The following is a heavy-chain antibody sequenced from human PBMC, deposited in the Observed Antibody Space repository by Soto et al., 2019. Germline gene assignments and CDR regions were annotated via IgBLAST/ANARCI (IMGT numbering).Heavy chain of an antibody. CDR1: GFTFSSYS. J-gene: IGHJ4*02. D-gene: IGHD6-19*01. CDR3: ASVPTPIAVAGPVDY. CDR2: ISSSSSYI. V-gene: IGHV3-21*01. Sequence: GGSLRPSCAASGFTFSSYSMNWVRQAPGKGLEWVSSISSSSSYIYYADSVKGRFTISRDNAKNSLYLQMNSLRAEDTAVYYCASVPTPIAVAGPVDYWGQGTLVTVSS.